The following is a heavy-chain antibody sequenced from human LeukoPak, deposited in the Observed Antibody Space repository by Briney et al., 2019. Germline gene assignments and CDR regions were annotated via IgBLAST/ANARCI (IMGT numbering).Heavy chain of an antibody. CDR2: MNPNSGDT. J-gene: IGHJ5*02. CDR1: GYTFTSYD. Sequence: ASVKVSCKASGYTFTSYDINWVRQATGQGLEWMGWMNPNSGDTGYAQKFQGRVTMTRNTSISTACMELSSLRSEDTAVYYCARGERSRWFDPWGQGTLFTVSS. CDR3: ARGERSRWFDP. D-gene: IGHD1-26*01. V-gene: IGHV1-8*01.